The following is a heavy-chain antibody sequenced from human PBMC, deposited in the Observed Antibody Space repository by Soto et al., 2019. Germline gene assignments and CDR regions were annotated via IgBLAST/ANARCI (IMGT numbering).Heavy chain of an antibody. CDR1: GFTFSSYA. J-gene: IGHJ6*02. V-gene: IGHV3-23*01. Sequence: EVQLLESGGGLVQPGGSLRLSCAASGFTFSSYAMRWVRQAPGKGLEWVSAISGSGGSTYYADSVKGRFTISKDNSKNTLYLQMNSLRAEDTAVYYCAKSGARYYYYGMDVWGQGTTVTVSS. CDR2: ISGSGGST. CDR3: AKSGARYYYYGMDV. D-gene: IGHD1-26*01.